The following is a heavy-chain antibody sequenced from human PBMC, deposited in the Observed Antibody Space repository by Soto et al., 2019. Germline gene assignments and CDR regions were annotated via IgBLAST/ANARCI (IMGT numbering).Heavy chain of an antibody. CDR1: GFTFNRHP. CDR2: ISHDGNNK. J-gene: IGHJ6*02. V-gene: IGHV3-30-3*01. Sequence: TGGSLRLSCAASGFTFNRHPLHWVRQAPGKGLEWVAVISHDGNNKYYADSVKGRFTISRDNSKNTLYLQMNSLRAEDTAVYYCARALLRYDSSGYYYGYYYGMDVWGQGTTVTVSS. CDR3: ARALLRYDSSGYYYGYYYGMDV. D-gene: IGHD3-22*01.